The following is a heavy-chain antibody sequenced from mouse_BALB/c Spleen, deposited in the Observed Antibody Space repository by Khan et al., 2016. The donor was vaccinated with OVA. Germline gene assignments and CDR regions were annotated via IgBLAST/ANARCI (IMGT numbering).Heavy chain of an antibody. Sequence: QIQLVQSGAELAKPGASVKMSCKASDYTFTNYWMHWVKQRPGQGLEWIGYINPSTDYTEYNQKFKDKATLTADKSSSTAYMQLSSLTSEDSAVHYCVNHGSSSAWFTYWGQGTLVTVSA. D-gene: IGHD1-1*01. V-gene: IGHV1-7*01. CDR1: DYTFTNYW. CDR3: VNHGSSSAWFTY. J-gene: IGHJ3*01. CDR2: INPSTDYT.